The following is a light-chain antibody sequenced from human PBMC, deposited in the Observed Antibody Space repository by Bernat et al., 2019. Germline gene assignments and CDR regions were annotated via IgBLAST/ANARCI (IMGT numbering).Light chain of an antibody. V-gene: IGKV2-40*01. CDR3: MQGTQAPFT. CDR1: QSLLHGDGLTY. CDR2: MVS. Sequence: EIVMTQTPVSLPVTPGEPASITCTSSQSLLHGDGLTYLDWYLQKPGQSPHLLIYMVSNRTSGVPDRFSGTGAVTDFTLEISRVEAEDVGVYYCMQGTQAPFTFGPGTKLDI. J-gene: IGKJ3*01.